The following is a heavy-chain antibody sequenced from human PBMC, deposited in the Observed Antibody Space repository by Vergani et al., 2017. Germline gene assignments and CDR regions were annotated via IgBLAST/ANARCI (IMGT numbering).Heavy chain of an antibody. CDR2: IYHSGST. V-gene: IGHV4-38-2*02. J-gene: IGHJ4*02. CDR1: GYSISSGYY. CDR3: ATVGYFDY. Sequence: QVQLQESGPGLVKPSETLSLTCTVSGYSISSGYYWGWIRQPPGKGLEWIGSIYHSGSTYYNPSLKIRVTISVDTSKNQFSLKLSSVTAADTAVYYCATVGYFDYWGQGTLVTVSS.